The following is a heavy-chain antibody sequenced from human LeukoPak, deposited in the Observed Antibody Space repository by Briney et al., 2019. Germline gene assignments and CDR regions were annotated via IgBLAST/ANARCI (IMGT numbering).Heavy chain of an antibody. D-gene: IGHD3-22*01. Sequence: ASVKVSCKASGYTFTGYYMHWVRQAPGQGLDWMGRINPNSGGTNYAQKFQGRVTMTRDTSINTAYMELSRLRSDDTAVYYCAKNTLYYDSSGYYDYWGQGTLVTVSS. CDR1: GYTFTGYY. CDR3: AKNTLYYDSSGYYDY. CDR2: INPNSGGT. J-gene: IGHJ4*02. V-gene: IGHV1-2*06.